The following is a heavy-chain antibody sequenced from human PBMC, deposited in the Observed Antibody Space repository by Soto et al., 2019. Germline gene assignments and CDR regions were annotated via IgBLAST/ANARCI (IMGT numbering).Heavy chain of an antibody. J-gene: IGHJ6*02. CDR2: IKSKTDGGTT. CDR1: GFTFSNAW. V-gene: IGHV3-15*07. Sequence: GGSLRLSCAASGFTFSNAWMNWVRQAPGKGLEWVGRIKSKTDGGTTDYAAPVKGRFTISRDDSKNTLYLQMNSLKTEDTAVYYSTTDGPYSSSWPSTKYSSYGMDVWGQGTTVTVSS. CDR3: TTDGPYSSSWPSTKYSSYGMDV. D-gene: IGHD6-13*01.